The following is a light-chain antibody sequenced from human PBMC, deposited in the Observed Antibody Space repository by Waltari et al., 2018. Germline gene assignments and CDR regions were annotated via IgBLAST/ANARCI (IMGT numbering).Light chain of an antibody. J-gene: IGLJ3*02. CDR3: CSYAGAYTWV. Sequence: QSALTQPRSVSGSPGQSVTITCPGTRSDVGAYNYVSWYQQHPGKAPKLMIYDVSERPSGVPDRFSGSRSGNTASLTISGLQTEDEADYYCCSYAGAYTWVFGGGTKLTVL. V-gene: IGLV2-11*01. CDR2: DVS. CDR1: RSDVGAYNY.